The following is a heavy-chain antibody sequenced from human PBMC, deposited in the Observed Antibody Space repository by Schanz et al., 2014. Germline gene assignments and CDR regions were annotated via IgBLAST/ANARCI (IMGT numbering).Heavy chain of an antibody. Sequence: EVQLVESGGGLVQPGGSLRLSCAASGVTFGNYAMNWVRQAPGKGREWVSAITGSGDSTYYADSVKGRFTISSDNSKNTVFRQMNSLRAEDTGVYYCAGAAYCRGAGCALYYALDVWGQGTTVTVSS. V-gene: IGHV3-23*04. CDR1: GVTFGNYA. J-gene: IGHJ6*02. CDR3: AGAAYCRGAGCALYYALDV. D-gene: IGHD2-15*01. CDR2: ITGSGDST.